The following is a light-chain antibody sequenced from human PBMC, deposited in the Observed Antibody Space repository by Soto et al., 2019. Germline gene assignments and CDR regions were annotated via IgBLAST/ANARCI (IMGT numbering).Light chain of an antibody. Sequence: EIVVTQSPATLSLSPGERATLSCRASQSVSSNLAWYQQKPGQAPRLLIYGASSRATDIPARFSGSGSGTEFTLTISSLQSEDFAVYYCQQYNNWPPITFGQGIRLEIK. V-gene: IGKV3-15*01. J-gene: IGKJ5*01. CDR2: GAS. CDR1: QSVSSN. CDR3: QQYNNWPPIT.